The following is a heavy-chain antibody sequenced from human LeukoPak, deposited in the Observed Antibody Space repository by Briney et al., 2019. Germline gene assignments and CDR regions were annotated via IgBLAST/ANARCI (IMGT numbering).Heavy chain of an antibody. V-gene: IGHV3-9*03. CDR1: GFTFDHTA. CDR2: ISWNSGSI. CDR3: AKGSYGDYRFYYMDV. D-gene: IGHD4-17*01. Sequence: PGRSLRLSCAASGFTFDHTAMHWVRQAPGKGLEGVSGISWNSGSIGYADSVKGRFTISRDNAKNTLYLQMNSLRAEDMALYYCAKGSYGDYRFYYMDVWGKGTTVIVSS. J-gene: IGHJ6*03.